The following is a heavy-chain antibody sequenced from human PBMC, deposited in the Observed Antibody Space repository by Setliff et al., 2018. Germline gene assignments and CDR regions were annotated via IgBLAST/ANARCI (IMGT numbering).Heavy chain of an antibody. CDR3: SRLVRYCTTTTCQRASGDDY. J-gene: IGHJ4*02. V-gene: IGHV1-18*01. CDR2: INTNNGDK. Sequence: GASVKVSCKASGYTFTRYGISWVRQAPGQGLEWMAYINTNNGDKYYAQNVQGRVTMTTDTSTSTAYMELRNLRSDDTAVYYCSRLVRYCTTTTCQRASGDDYWGQGTLVTVS. D-gene: IGHD2-8*01. CDR1: GYTFTRYG.